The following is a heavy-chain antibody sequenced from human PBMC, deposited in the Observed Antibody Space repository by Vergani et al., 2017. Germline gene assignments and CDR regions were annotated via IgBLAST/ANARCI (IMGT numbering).Heavy chain of an antibody. D-gene: IGHD5-24*01. Sequence: QVQLVESGGGVVQPGRSLRLSCAASGFTFSSYAMHWVRQAPGKGLEWVAVISYDGSNKYYADSVKGRFTISRDNSKNTLYLQMNSLRAEDTAVYYCAKGDGYTSAWGQGTLVTVSS. V-gene: IGHV3-30*04. CDR1: GFTFSSYA. J-gene: IGHJ4*02. CDR2: ISYDGSNK. CDR3: AKGDGYTSA.